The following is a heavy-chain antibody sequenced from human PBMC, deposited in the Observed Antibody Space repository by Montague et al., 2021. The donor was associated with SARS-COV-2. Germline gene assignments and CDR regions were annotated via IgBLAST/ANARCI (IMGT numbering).Heavy chain of an antibody. J-gene: IGHJ4*02. Sequence: SETLSLTCAVYGGSFSGYYWSWIRQPPGKGLEWIGEINHSGSTYYNLSLKSRVTISVDTSKNQFSLKLSSVTAADTAVFYCARKTSRGLTIFGVVTASYCFDYWGQGTLVTVSS. CDR2: INHSGST. CDR3: ARKTSRGLTIFGVVTASYCFDY. D-gene: IGHD3-3*01. V-gene: IGHV4-34*01. CDR1: GGSFSGYY.